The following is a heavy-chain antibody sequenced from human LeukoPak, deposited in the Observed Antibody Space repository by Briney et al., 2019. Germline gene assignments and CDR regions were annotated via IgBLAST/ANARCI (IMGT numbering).Heavy chain of an antibody. Sequence: SVKVSCKASGGTFSSYAISWVRQAPGQGLEWMGGIIPIFGTANYAQKFQGRVTITADESTSTAYMELSSLRSEDMAVYYCARDPSSSEYYYDSSGHGDWGQGTLVTVSS. CDR1: GGTFSSYA. D-gene: IGHD3-22*01. CDR3: ARDPSSSEYYYDSSGHGD. V-gene: IGHV1-69*13. CDR2: IIPIFGTA. J-gene: IGHJ4*02.